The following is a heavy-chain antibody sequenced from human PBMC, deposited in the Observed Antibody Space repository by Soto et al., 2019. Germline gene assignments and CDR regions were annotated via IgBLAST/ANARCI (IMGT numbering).Heavy chain of an antibody. CDR2: IYRSGSP. V-gene: IGHV4-4*02. D-gene: IGHD3-10*01. J-gene: IGHJ6*02. CDR3: ARSGNFNSGRGMDV. CDR1: GDSISSDSW. Sequence: XETLSLACAVSGDSISSDSWWTWFRQPPGKGLDWIGEIYRSGSPNYNPSLKSRVTISVDKSKNQFSLTLSSVTAADTALYYCARSGNFNSGRGMDVWGQGTTVTVSS.